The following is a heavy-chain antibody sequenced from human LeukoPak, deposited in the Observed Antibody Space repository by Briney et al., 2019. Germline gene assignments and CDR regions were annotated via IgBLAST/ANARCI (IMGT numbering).Heavy chain of an antibody. CDR3: ARVPPTSGSSPYYFDY. D-gene: IGHD1-26*01. J-gene: IGHJ4*02. V-gene: IGHV1-46*01. CDR2: INPSGGST. CDR1: GYTLTELS. Sequence: ASVKVSCKVSGYTLTELSMHWVRQAPGQGLEWMGIINPSGGSTGYAQKFQGRVTMTRDTSTSTVYMELSSLRSEDTAVYYCARVPPTSGSSPYYFDYWGQGTLVTVSS.